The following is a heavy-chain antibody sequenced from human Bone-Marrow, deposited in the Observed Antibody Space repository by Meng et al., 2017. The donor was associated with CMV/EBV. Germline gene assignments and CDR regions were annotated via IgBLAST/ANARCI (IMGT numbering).Heavy chain of an antibody. CDR3: ARDPHYYYYGMDV. CDR1: GGSFSGYY. CDR2: IRYDGSNK. V-gene: IGHV3-33*08. J-gene: IGHJ6*02. Sequence: LSLTCAVYGGSFSGYYWSWIRQPPGKGLEWVAFIRYDGSNKYYADSVKGRFTISRDNSKNTLYLQMNSLRAEDTAVYYCARDPHYYYYGMDVWGQGTTVTVSS.